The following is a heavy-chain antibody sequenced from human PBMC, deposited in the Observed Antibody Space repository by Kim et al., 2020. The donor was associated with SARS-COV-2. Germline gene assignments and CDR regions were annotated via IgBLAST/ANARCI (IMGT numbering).Heavy chain of an antibody. CDR1: GYSFTAYA. J-gene: IGHJ5*02. Sequence: ASVKVSCKTSGYSFTAYARHWVRRAPGQRLEWMGWINAGTGNTEYSQNLQGRVTITRDTSASTAYMELSSLRSEDTAVYYCARGGGPLKFLEWLLGYFDLWGPGTLVTVSS. V-gene: IGHV1-3*01. CDR3: ARGGGPLKFLEWLLGYFDL. D-gene: IGHD3-3*01. CDR2: INAGTGNT.